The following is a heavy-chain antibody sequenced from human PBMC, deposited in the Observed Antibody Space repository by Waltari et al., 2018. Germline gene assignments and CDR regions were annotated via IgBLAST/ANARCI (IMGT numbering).Heavy chain of an antibody. J-gene: IGHJ6*03. Sequence: EVQLVESGGGLVQPGGSLRLSCAASGFTFSSYSMNWVRQATGKGLEWVSYISSSSSTIYYADSVKGRFTISRDNAKNSLYLQMNSLRAEDTAVYYCASRVGATPYYYYYMDVWGKGTTVTVSS. CDR2: ISSSSSTI. CDR3: ASRVGATPYYYYYMDV. CDR1: GFTFSSYS. V-gene: IGHV3-48*04. D-gene: IGHD1-26*01.